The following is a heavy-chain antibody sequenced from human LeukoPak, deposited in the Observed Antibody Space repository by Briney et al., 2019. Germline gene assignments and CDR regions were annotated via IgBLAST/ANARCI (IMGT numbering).Heavy chain of an antibody. CDR3: ARALLGYYYDSSGRNSDY. CDR2: TSAYNGNT. J-gene: IGHJ4*02. D-gene: IGHD3-22*01. Sequence: ASVKVSCKASGYTFTSYGINWVRQAPGQGLEWMGWTSAYNGNTNYVQKLQDRVTMTTDTSTSTAYMELRSLRSDDTAVYYCARALLGYYYDSSGRNSDYWGQGTLVTVSS. V-gene: IGHV1-18*01. CDR1: GYTFTSYG.